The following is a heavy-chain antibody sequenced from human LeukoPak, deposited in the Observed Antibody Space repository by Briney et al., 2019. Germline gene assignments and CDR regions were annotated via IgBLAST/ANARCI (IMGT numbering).Heavy chain of an antibody. CDR1: GYTFTSYD. V-gene: IGHV1-8*03. CDR3: ARADRDFWSGYLYYFDY. J-gene: IGHJ4*02. D-gene: IGHD3-3*01. CDR2: MNPNSGNT. Sequence: ASVKVSCKASGYTFTSYDISWVRQATGQGLEWMGWMNPNSGNTGYAQKFQGRVTITRNTSISTAYMELSSLRSEDTAVYYCARADRDFWSGYLYYFDYWGQGTLVTVSS.